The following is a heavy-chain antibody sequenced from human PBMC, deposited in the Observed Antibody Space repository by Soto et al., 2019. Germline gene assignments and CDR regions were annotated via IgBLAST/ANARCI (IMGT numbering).Heavy chain of an antibody. V-gene: IGHV1-46*04. Sequence: GASVRASCKACGHGLTTYYRHWVRQAPGQGLELMGIINPIGGSTSYAQKLQGRVNTTRDTSTSTVYMELSSLRSEDTSVYYGATRTRGAPTFFGYWGQGTLVTVSS. D-gene: IGHD1-26*01. CDR3: ATRTRGAPTFFGY. CDR1: GHGLTTYY. CDR2: INPIGGST. J-gene: IGHJ4*02.